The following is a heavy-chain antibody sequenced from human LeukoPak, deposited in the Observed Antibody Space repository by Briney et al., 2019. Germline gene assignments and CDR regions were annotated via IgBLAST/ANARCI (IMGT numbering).Heavy chain of an antibody. CDR3: AKYCSGATCSGY. V-gene: IGHV3-23*01. CDR2: IKESGDIT. D-gene: IGHD2-15*01. CDR1: GFTFSSYS. Sequence: GASLRLSCAASGFTFSSYSMCWVRQAPGKGPGWVSGIKESGDITYYADSVKGRFTVSRDNSKNTLYLQMNSLRAEDTAKYYCAKYCSGATCSGYWGQGTLVTVSS. J-gene: IGHJ4*02.